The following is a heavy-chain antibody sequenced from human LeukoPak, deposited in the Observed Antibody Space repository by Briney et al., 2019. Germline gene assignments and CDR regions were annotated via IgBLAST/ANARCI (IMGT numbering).Heavy chain of an antibody. CDR2: IKEDGRDI. CDR1: QFSISYDW. Sequence: PGGSLRLSCAASQFSISYDWMHWVRQAPGKGLEWVASIKEDGRDIHYLDSVKGRFSISRDNAKNSLYLEMNTLRAEDTAVYYCVRGSGRFFGLWGQGSLVTVSS. V-gene: IGHV3-7*01. CDR3: VRGSGRFFGL. J-gene: IGHJ4*02. D-gene: IGHD6-19*01.